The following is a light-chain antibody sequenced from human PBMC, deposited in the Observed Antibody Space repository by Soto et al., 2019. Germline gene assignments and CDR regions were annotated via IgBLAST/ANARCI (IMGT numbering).Light chain of an antibody. Sequence: DIVLTQSRRTPSLSPGARSTLSCTASQSVSSSYLAWYQQKPGQAPRLLIYGASSRATGIPDRFSGSGSGTDFTLTISRLEQEDFAVYYCQQYGSSPLTFGGGTKVDI. CDR2: GAS. CDR1: QSVSSSY. CDR3: QQYGSSPLT. V-gene: IGKV3-20*01. J-gene: IGKJ4*01.